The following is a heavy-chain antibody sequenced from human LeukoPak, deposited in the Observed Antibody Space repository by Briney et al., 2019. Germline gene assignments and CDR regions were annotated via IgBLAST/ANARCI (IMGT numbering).Heavy chain of an antibody. CDR2: IYYSGST. CDR3: ARGPHYDFWSGYSPYYYYYMDV. J-gene: IGHJ6*03. D-gene: IGHD3-3*01. CDR1: GGSISSYY. V-gene: IGHV4-59*01. Sequence: SETLSLTCTVSGGSISSYYWSWIRQPPGKGLEWIGYIYYSGSTNYNPSLKSRVTISVDTSKNQFSLKPSSVTAADTAVYYCARGPHYDFWSGYSPYYYYYMDVWGKGTTVTVSS.